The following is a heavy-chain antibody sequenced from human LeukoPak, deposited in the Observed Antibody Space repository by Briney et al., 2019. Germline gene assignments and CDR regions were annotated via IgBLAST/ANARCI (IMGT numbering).Heavy chain of an antibody. D-gene: IGHD5-18*01. CDR2: ISSSGSTI. V-gene: IGHV3-11*01. J-gene: IGHJ5*02. Sequence: GGSLRLSCAASGFTFSDYYMSWIRQAPGKGLEWVSYISSSGSTIYYADSVKGRFPNSRDNAKNSLYLQMNSLRAEDTAVYYCARDAADTAMVLTWGQGTLVTVSS. CDR3: ARDAADTAMVLT. CDR1: GFTFSDYY.